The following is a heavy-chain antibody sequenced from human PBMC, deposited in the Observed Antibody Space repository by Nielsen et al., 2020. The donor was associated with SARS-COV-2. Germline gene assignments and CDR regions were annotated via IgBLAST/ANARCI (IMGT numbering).Heavy chain of an antibody. D-gene: IGHD1-26*01. CDR3: ARDLVVGATTWYYMDV. Sequence: ASVKVSCKASGYTFTSYAMHWVRQAPGQRLEWMGWINAGNGNTKYSQKFQGRVTITRDTSASTAYMELSSLRSEDTAVYYCARDLVVGATTWYYMDVWAKGPRSPSP. CDR2: INAGNGNT. V-gene: IGHV1-3*01. J-gene: IGHJ6*03. CDR1: GYTFTSYA.